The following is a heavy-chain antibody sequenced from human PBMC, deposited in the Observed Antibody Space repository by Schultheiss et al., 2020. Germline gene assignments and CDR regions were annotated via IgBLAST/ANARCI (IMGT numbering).Heavy chain of an antibody. CDR2: IYYSGST. Sequence: SETLSLTCTVSGGSISSYYWSWIRQPPGKGLEWIGYIYYSGSTNYNPSLKSRVTISVDTSKNQFSLKLSSVTAADTAVYYCARDLMSGGGGDYWGQGTLVTVSS. CDR1: GGSISSYY. D-gene: IGHD3-16*01. V-gene: IGHV4-59*12. J-gene: IGHJ4*02. CDR3: ARDLMSGGGGDY.